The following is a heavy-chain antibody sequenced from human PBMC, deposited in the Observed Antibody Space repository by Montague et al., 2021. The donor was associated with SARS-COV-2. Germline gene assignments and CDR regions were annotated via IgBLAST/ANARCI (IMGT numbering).Heavy chain of an antibody. V-gene: IGHV3-9*01. D-gene: IGHD6-19*01. J-gene: IGHJ4*02. Sequence: SLRLSFAASGFSVDHSDMHWVRQAPGKGLEWVSGFSWKGHSIGYAASVEGRFTISRDSGKNSLYLQMNSLTVEDTALYYCAKDLNSAVAGPTMGHWGQGTLVTVSS. CDR2: FSWKGHSI. CDR1: GFSVDHSD. CDR3: AKDLNSAVAGPTMGH.